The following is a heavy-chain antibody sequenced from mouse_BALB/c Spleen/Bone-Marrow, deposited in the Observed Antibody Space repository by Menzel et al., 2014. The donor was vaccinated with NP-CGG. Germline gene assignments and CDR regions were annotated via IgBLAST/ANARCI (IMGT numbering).Heavy chain of an antibody. V-gene: IGHV1-7*01. J-gene: IGHJ2*01. D-gene: IGHD4-1*01. CDR1: GYTFTTYW. CDR2: INPSTGYT. CDR3: ARGVGRAFDY. Sequence: VQLQQSGAELAKPGASVKMSCKASGYTFTTYWMHWVKQRPGQGLEWIGYINPSTGYTEYNQKFKDKLTLTADKSSSTAYMQLSSLTSEDSAVYYCARGVGRAFDYWGQGTTLTVSS.